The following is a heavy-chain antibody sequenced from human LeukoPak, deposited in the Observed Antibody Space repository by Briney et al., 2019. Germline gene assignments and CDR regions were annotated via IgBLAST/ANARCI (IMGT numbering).Heavy chain of an antibody. Sequence: PGGSLRLSCAASGFTFSSYGMHWVRQAPGKGLEWVSHISSSGSSIHYADSVKGRFTISRDNAKNSLYLQMISLRAEDTAVYYCAGSILTGYPHFDYWGQGTLVTVSS. CDR2: ISSSGSSI. J-gene: IGHJ4*02. CDR3: AGSILTGYPHFDY. CDR1: GFTFSSYG. V-gene: IGHV3-48*04. D-gene: IGHD3-9*01.